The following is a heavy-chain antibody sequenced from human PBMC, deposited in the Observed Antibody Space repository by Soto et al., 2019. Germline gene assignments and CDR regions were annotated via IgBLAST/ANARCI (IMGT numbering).Heavy chain of an antibody. Sequence: HSQTLSLTCAISGDSVSSNSVAWNWIRQSPSRGLEWLGRTYYRSKWYNDYAVSVKSRITINPDTSKNQFSLQLNSVTPEDTAVYYCARVRYCRSTSCVGPFAPWGQGTLATASP. V-gene: IGHV6-1*01. CDR3: ARVRYCRSTSCVGPFAP. J-gene: IGHJ5*02. CDR2: TYYRSKWYN. D-gene: IGHD2-2*01. CDR1: GDSVSSNSVA.